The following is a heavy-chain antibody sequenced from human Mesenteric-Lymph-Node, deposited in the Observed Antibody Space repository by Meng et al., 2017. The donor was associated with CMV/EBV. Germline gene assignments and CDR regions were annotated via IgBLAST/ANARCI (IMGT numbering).Heavy chain of an antibody. CDR3: ARHQRWLKSEGGFNY. V-gene: IGHV4-34*01. D-gene: IGHD4-23*01. Sequence: QGQPQQGGEGLLKPSETLSLTCAVYGGSFSGYYWSWIRQPPGKGLEWIGEINHSGSTNYNPSLKSRVTISVDTSKNQFSLKLSSVTAADTAVYYCARHQRWLKSEGGFNYWGQGTLVTVSS. CDR2: INHSGST. J-gene: IGHJ4*02. CDR1: GGSFSGYY.